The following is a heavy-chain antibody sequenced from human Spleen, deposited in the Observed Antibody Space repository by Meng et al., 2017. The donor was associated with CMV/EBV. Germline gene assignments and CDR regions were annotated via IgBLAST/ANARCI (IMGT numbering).Heavy chain of an antibody. CDR3: ASGYGGNPGTNNY. CDR2: IYHSGST. D-gene: IGHD4-23*01. V-gene: IGHV4-38-2*02. CDR1: GYSISSGYY. Sequence: SETLSLTCTVSGYSISSGYYWGWIRQPPGKGLEWIGSIYHSGSTYYNPSLKSRVTISVDTSKNQFSLKLSSVTAADTAVYYCASGYGGNPGTNNYWGQGTLVTVSS. J-gene: IGHJ4*02.